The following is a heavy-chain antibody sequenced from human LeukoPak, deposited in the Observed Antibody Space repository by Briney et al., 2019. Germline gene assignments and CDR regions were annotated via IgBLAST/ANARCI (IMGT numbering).Heavy chain of an antibody. J-gene: IGHJ4*02. CDR2: IWYDGSNK. CDR1: GFTFSSYG. CDR3: ATPSWDCSSTSYYFDY. D-gene: IGHD2-2*01. V-gene: IGHV3-33*01. Sequence: GGSLRLSCAASGFTFSSYGMHWFRQAPGKGLEWVAVIWYDGSNKYYADSVKGRFTISRDNSKNTLYLQMNSLRAEDTAVYYCATPSWDCSSTSYYFDYWGQGTLVTVSS.